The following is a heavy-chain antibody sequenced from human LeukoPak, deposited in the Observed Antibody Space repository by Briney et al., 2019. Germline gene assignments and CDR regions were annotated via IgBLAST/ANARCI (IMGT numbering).Heavy chain of an antibody. CDR2: ISGSGGST. J-gene: IGHJ4*02. CDR1: GFTFTNYA. CDR3: AKRDYSNFDY. Sequence: GGSLRLSCAASGFTFTNYAMTWVRQAPGKGLEWVSVISGSGGSTYYTDSVKGRFTISRDNSKNTLYLQMNSLRAEDTGVYYCAKRDYSNFDYWGQGTLVTVSS. D-gene: IGHD4-11*01. V-gene: IGHV3-23*01.